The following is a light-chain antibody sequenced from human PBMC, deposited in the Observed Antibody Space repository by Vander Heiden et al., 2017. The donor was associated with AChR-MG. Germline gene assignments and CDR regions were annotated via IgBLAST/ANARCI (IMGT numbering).Light chain of an antibody. Sequence: HSALTQPPPVSGAPGHRVTLPCTGGSCNNGAGNDVHWYQQLPGTAPKLLIYGNNNRPSGVPDRFSGSKSGTSASLAITGLQAEDEADYYCQSYDSSLSGSVFDGGTKLTVL. CDR3: QSYDSSLSGSV. V-gene: IGLV1-40*01. J-gene: IGLJ3*02. CDR2: GNN. CDR1: SCNNGAGND.